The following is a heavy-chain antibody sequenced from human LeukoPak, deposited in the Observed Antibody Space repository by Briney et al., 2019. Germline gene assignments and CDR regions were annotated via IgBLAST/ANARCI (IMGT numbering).Heavy chain of an antibody. CDR3: ARDNWNSKNGMDV. CDR1: GGSISFYY. Sequence: SETLSLTCTVSGGSISFYYWTCIRQPPGKGLEWIGYIYYTGSTNSNPSLQSRVTMSLDTATHQFSLKLRSVTAADTAVYFCARDNWNSKNGMDVWGQGTTVTVSS. J-gene: IGHJ6*02. CDR2: IYYTGST. D-gene: IGHD1-1*01. V-gene: IGHV4-59*01.